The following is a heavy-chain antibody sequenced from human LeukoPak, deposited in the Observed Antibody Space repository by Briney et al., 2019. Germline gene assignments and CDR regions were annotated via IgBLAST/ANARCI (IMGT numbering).Heavy chain of an antibody. CDR3: ARGRYMDV. Sequence: ASVKVSCKASGYNFIDYEINWVRQATGQGLEWMGWMNPKSGDTGYEQKFQARVTISRDSSISTVYVELSSLRPEDTALYSCARGRYMDVWGKGTTVTVSS. CDR1: GYNFIDYE. J-gene: IGHJ6*04. CDR2: MNPKSGDT. V-gene: IGHV1-8*03.